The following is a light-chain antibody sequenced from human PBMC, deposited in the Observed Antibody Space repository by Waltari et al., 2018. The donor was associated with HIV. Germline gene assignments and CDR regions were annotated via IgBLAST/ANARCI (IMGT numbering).Light chain of an antibody. CDR1: QSLAYCDGSIY. V-gene: IGKV2-30*01. CDR2: RVS. J-gene: IGKJ2*01. CDR3: VQSTHWPPT. Sequence: DVVMTQSPLSLPVTLGQPASISCRSSQSLAYCDGSIYLTLFHQRPGQSPRRLIHRVSDRDSGVPDRFSGSGSGTDFTLKISRVEAEDVGVFYCVQSTHWPPTFGQGTKLEIK.